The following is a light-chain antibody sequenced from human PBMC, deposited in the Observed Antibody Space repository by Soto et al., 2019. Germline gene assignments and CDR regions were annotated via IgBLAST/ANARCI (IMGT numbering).Light chain of an antibody. CDR2: SAS. J-gene: IGKJ3*01. Sequence: EIVMTQSPVTLSVSPGERATLSCRASQSVSSNVAWYQQRRGQSPRLLIHSASTRATGVPARFSGSGSGTEFTLTISSLQSEDFAVYFCQQHKSWPLTFGPGTKVDVK. CDR3: QQHKSWPLT. CDR1: QSVSSN. V-gene: IGKV3-15*01.